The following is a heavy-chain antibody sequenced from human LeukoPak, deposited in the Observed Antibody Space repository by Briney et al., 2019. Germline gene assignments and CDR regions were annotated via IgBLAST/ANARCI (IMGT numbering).Heavy chain of an antibody. CDR3: ARDSRGPTSIRDY. V-gene: IGHV7-4-1*02. CDR1: GYTFTSYA. J-gene: IGHJ4*02. Sequence: GASVKVSCKASGYTFTSYAMNWVRQAPGQGLEWMGWINTNTGNPTYAQGFTGRFVFSLDTSFSTAYPQISSLKAEDTAVYYCARDSRGPTSIRDYWGQGTLVTVSS. D-gene: IGHD3-10*01. CDR2: INTNTGNP.